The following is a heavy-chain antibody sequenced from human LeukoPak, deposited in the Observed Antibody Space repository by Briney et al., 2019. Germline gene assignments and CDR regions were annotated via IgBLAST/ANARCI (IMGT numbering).Heavy chain of an antibody. CDR2: IYYSGST. D-gene: IGHD1-26*01. CDR3: ARHGGGGVSYPRVFDF. J-gene: IGHJ4*02. V-gene: IGHV4-59*08. Sequence: RSHCLSPTRTLAAPSVSTYYCGSIRQSPGEWLGWGVYIYYSGSTNYNPSLKSRVTISVDTSKNQFSLELSSVTAADTAKYYCARHGGGGVSYPRVFDFWGRGNLVTVSS. CDR1: APSVSTYY.